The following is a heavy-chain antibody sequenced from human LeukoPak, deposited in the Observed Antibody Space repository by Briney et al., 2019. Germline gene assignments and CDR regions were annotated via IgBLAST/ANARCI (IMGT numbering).Heavy chain of an antibody. CDR3: ARSMGDNWFDP. CDR2: INPGGGNT. J-gene: IGHJ5*02. V-gene: IGHV1-46*01. D-gene: IGHD3-16*01. CDR1: GYTFTNYY. Sequence: ASVKVSCKASGYTFTNYYMHWVRQAPGQGLEWMGLINPGGGNTNYAQNFQGRVTMTRDTSTSTVYMELSSLRSEDTAVYYCARSMGDNWFDPWGQGTLVTVSP.